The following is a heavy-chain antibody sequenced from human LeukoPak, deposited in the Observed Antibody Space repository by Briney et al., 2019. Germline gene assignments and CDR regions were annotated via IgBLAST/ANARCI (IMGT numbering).Heavy chain of an antibody. CDR3: AREVSSGGYDAFGI. J-gene: IGHJ3*02. Sequence: SETLSLTCTVSGGSISSGGYYWSWIRQHPGKGLEWIGYIYYSGSTYYNPSLKSRVTISVDTSKNQFSLKLSSVTAADTAVYYCAREVSSGGYDAFGIWGQGTMVTVSS. D-gene: IGHD5-12*01. CDR1: GGSISSGGYY. V-gene: IGHV4-31*03. CDR2: IYYSGST.